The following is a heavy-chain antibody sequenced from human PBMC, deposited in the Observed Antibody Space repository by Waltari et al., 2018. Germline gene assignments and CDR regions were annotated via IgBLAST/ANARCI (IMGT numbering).Heavy chain of an antibody. J-gene: IGHJ4*02. CDR2: IFYTGKN. V-gene: IGHV4-59*01. Sequence: QVQLQESGPGLVKPSETLSLTCNVSGGPISRYYWSWIRQPPGKGLEWIGYIFYTGKNDYNPSLKGEVIISIDTSKSEFSLKLTSVTAADTAVYYCARELGGSGSYYNLFDTWGQGTLVTVSS. D-gene: IGHD3-10*01. CDR3: ARELGGSGSYYNLFDT. CDR1: GGPISRYY.